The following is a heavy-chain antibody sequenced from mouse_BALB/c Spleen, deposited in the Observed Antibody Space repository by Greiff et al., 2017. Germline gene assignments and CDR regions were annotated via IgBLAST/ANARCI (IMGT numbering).Heavy chain of an antibody. CDR3: ARAYYGNLYAMDY. D-gene: IGHD2-10*01. Sequence: EVMLVESGGGLVKPGGSLKLSCAASGFTFSDYYMYWVRQTPEKRLEWVATISDGGSYTYYPDSVKGRFTISRDNAKNNLYLQMSSLKSEDTAMYYCARAYYGNLYAMDYWGQGTSVTVSS. CDR2: ISDGGSYT. J-gene: IGHJ4*01. CDR1: GFTFSDYY. V-gene: IGHV5-4*02.